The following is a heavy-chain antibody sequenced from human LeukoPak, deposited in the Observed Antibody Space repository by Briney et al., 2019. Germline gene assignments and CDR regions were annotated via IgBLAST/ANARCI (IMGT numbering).Heavy chain of an antibody. J-gene: IGHJ4*02. Sequence: GGSLRLSCAASGFTFSDYYMSWIRQAPGKGLEWVSYISSSGSTIYYADSVKGGFTISRDNAKNSLYLQMNSLRAEDTAVYYCARTAPIVVVPAAQYYFDYWGQGTLVTVSS. V-gene: IGHV3-11*04. CDR2: ISSSGSTI. CDR3: ARTAPIVVVPAAQYYFDY. CDR1: GFTFSDYY. D-gene: IGHD2-2*01.